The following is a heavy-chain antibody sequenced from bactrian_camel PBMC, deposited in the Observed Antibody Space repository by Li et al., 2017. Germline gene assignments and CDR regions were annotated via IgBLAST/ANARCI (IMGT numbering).Heavy chain of an antibody. CDR1: QDIFSRYC. V-gene: IGHV3S53*01. Sequence: HVQLVESGGGSVQTGGSLTLSCVGSQDIFSRYCMAWFHQGPGKEREGVAAADVDGAKIYADSVRGRFTISRDNVKNALTLQMTSLKPEDTGMYFCGAGERRFYGPHFDDYSYWGQGTQVTVS. CDR3: GAGERRFYGPHFDDYSY. CDR2: ADVDGAK. D-gene: IGHD1*01. J-gene: IGHJ4*01.